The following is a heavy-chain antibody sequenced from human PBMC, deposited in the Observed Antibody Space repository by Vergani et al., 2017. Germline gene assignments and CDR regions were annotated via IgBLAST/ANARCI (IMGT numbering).Heavy chain of an antibody. CDR2: IYHSGIT. Sequence: QVQLQESGPRLVKPSETLSLNCGVSGYSISSGYFWGWIRQPPGKGLEWIGNIYHSGITYYSPSLKSRVTISVDTSKNQFSLKLNSVTAADTAMYYCARFGRTCDWGKGTTVTVSS. V-gene: IGHV4-38-2*01. CDR3: ARFGRTCD. D-gene: IGHD1-14*01. CDR1: GYSISSGYF. J-gene: IGHJ6*04.